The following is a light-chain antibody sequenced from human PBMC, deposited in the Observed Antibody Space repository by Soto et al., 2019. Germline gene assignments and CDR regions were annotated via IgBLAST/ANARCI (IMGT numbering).Light chain of an antibody. CDR2: DAS. CDR3: QQYNSYPYT. Sequence: DIQMTQSPSTVSASVGDAVTITCRASQSISTWLAWYQQKPGKAPNLLIYDASTLESGGPSGFSGSGAGTEFTLNISSLQPDDSATYYCQQYNSYPYTFGQGTKLEI. V-gene: IGKV1-5*01. CDR1: QSISTW. J-gene: IGKJ2*01.